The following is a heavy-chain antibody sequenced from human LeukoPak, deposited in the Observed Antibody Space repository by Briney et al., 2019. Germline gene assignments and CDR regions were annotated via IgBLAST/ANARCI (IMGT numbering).Heavy chain of an antibody. D-gene: IGHD7-27*01. CDR3: ARDPGDPLYYFDY. CDR1: GGTFSSYA. CDR2: IIPILGIA. Sequence: ASVKVSCKASGGTFSSYAISWVRQAPGQGLEWMGRIIPILGIANYAQKFQGRVTITADKSTSTAYMELSSLRSEDTAVYYCARDPGDPLYYFDYWGQGTPVTVSS. J-gene: IGHJ4*02. V-gene: IGHV1-69*04.